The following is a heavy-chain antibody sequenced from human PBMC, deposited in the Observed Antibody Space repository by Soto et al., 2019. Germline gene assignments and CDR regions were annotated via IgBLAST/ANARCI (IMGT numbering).Heavy chain of an antibody. V-gene: IGHV1-69*01. J-gene: IGHJ4*02. CDR2: IIPIFNAA. CDR1: GGTFSSYT. Sequence: QVQLVQSGAEVKKPGSSVKVSCKASGGTFSSYTISWVRQAPGQGLEWMGGIIPIFNAAKYAPKFQGRLTITGDESTSTAYMELSSLRAEDTAVYYCAREGGGNSVAYWGQGTLVIVSS. D-gene: IGHD2-21*02. CDR3: AREGGGNSVAY.